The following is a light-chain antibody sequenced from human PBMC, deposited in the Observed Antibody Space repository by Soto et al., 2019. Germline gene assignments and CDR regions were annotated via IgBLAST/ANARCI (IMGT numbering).Light chain of an antibody. CDR1: QTIPSDY. CDR3: QQYASSPYP. Sequence: EIVLTQSPGTLSLSPGEGATLSCRASQTIPSDYLAWYQQNPGQAPRLLFYGASNRATGIPDRFSGSGSGTDFTLTISRLEPEDFAVYYCQQYASSPYPFGQGTKLEI. J-gene: IGKJ2*01. V-gene: IGKV3-20*01. CDR2: GAS.